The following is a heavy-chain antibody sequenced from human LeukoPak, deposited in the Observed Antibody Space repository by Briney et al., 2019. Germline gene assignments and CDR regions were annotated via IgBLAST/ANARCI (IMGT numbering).Heavy chain of an antibody. CDR2: IFHSGST. D-gene: IGHD6-19*01. Sequence: SETLSLTCAVYGGSFSGYYWSWIRQPPGKGLEWIGYIFHSGSTNYNPSLKSRVTMSVDTSKNQFSLKLSSVTAADTAVYYCAREASSGWHIDYWGQGTLVTVSS. CDR3: AREASSGWHIDY. J-gene: IGHJ4*02. CDR1: GGSFSGYY. V-gene: IGHV4-59*01.